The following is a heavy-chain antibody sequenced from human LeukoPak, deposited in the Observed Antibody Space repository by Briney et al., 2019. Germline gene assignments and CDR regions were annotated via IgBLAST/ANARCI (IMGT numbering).Heavy chain of an antibody. Sequence: SETLSLTCAVYGGSFSGYYWSWIRQPPGKGLEWIGEINHSGSTNYNPSLKSRVTISVDTSKNQFSLKLSSVTAADTAVYYCARERKKRITMIVVARGWFDPWGQGTLVTVSS. J-gene: IGHJ5*02. CDR2: INHSGST. CDR3: ARERKKRITMIVVARGWFDP. V-gene: IGHV4-34*01. CDR1: GGSFSGYY. D-gene: IGHD3-22*01.